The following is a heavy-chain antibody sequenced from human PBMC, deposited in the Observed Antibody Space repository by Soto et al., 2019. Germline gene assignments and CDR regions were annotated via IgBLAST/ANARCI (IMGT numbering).Heavy chain of an antibody. D-gene: IGHD2-21*01. CDR1: GGSISSGGYS. CDR3: ARIPYP. J-gene: IGHJ5*02. V-gene: IGHV4-30-2*01. CDR2: IYHSGNT. Sequence: PSETLSLTCAVSGGSISSGGYSWSWIRQPPGKGLEWIGYIYHSGNTYYNPSLKSRVTISVDRSKNQFSLKLSSVTAADTAVYYCARIPYPWGQGTLVPVSS.